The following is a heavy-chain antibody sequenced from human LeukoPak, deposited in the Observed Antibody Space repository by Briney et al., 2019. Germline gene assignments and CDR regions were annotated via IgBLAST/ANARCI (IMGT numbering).Heavy chain of an antibody. Sequence: GGSLRLSCAASGFTFSSYAMSWVRQAPGKGLEWVSAISGSGGSTYYADSVKGRFTISRDNSKNTLYLQMNSLRAEDTAVYYCAKAGGYCSGGSCYYFQHWGQGTLVTVSS. V-gene: IGHV3-23*01. D-gene: IGHD2-15*01. CDR2: ISGSGGST. CDR1: GFTFSSYA. CDR3: AKAGGYCSGGSCYYFQH. J-gene: IGHJ1*01.